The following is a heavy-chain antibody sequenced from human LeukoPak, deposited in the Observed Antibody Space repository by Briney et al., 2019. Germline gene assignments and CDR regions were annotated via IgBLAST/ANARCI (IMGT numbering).Heavy chain of an antibody. J-gene: IGHJ4*02. V-gene: IGHV3-48*03. CDR3: ARAPGYSSGWFSDY. D-gene: IGHD6-19*01. CDR2: ISSAGVTI. Sequence: PGGSLRLSCVASGLSESYEMNWVRQAPGKGLEWISYISSAGVTIYYADSVRGRVTISRDNAKNSLYLQMNSLRAEDTAVYYCARAPGYSSGWFSDYWGQGTLVTVSS. CDR1: GLSESYE.